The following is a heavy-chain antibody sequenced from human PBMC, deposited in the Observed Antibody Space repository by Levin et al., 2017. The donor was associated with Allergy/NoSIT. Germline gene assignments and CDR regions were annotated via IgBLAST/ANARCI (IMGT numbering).Heavy chain of an antibody. V-gene: IGHV3-48*03. CDR1: GFTFSNYE. D-gene: IGHD2-2*01. CDR2: ISGSGGTK. CDR3: ARSPPYCDNTSCSRGRDY. Sequence: GGSLRLSCEASGFTFSNYEMNWVRQAPGKGLVYISYISGSGGTKYYADSVKGRFTISRDNAKNSLYLQMNSLRAEDTAIYYCARSPPYCDNTSCSRGRDYWGQGTLVTVSS. J-gene: IGHJ4*02.